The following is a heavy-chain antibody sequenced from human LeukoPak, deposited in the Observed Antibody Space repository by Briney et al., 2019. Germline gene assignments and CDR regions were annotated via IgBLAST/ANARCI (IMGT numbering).Heavy chain of an antibody. CDR2: ISRSSSYI. D-gene: IGHD3-22*01. CDR1: GLTFSSYS. Sequence: GGSLRLSCAASGLTFSSYSMNWVRQAPGKGLEWVSSISRSSSYIYYADSVKGLFTISRDNAKNSLYLQMNSLRAEDTAVYYCARDEDGSGYYAHFDYWGQGTLVTVSS. J-gene: IGHJ4*02. CDR3: ARDEDGSGYYAHFDY. V-gene: IGHV3-21*01.